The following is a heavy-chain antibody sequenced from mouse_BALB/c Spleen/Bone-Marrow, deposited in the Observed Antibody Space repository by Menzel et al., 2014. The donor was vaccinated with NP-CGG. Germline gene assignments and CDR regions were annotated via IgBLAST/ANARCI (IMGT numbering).Heavy chain of an antibody. CDR3: ATYDGYYFDY. CDR1: GYSITSGY. V-gene: IGHV3-8*02. Sequence: VQLKESGPSLVKPSQSLSFTCSVSGYSITSGYWNWIRKFPGNNLEYMGYISSRGSTYNSPTLKSGISITRDTSKNQYYLQLSSVTTEDTATYYCATYDGYYFDYWGRGTTLTVSS. D-gene: IGHD2-3*01. J-gene: IGHJ2*01. CDR2: ISSRGST.